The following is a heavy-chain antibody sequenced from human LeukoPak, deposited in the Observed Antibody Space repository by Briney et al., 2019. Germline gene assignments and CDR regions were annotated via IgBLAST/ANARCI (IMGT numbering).Heavy chain of an antibody. CDR1: GFTFSSYG. J-gene: IGHJ4*02. D-gene: IGHD3-22*01. CDR2: IRYDGSNK. Sequence: GGSLRLSCAASGFTFSSYGMHWVRQAPGKGLEWVAFIRYDGSNKYYADSVKGRFTISRDNAKNSVYLQMNSLRAEDTAVYYCARESYSSGYYYDNWGQGTLVTVSS. CDR3: ARESYSSGYYYDN. V-gene: IGHV3-30*02.